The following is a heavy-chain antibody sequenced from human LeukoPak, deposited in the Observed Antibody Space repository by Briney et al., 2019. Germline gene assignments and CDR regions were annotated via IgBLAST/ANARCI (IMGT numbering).Heavy chain of an antibody. CDR3: TTDGVGSTPYYLHY. CDR1: GFTFTNAW. V-gene: IGHV3-15*01. CDR2: IKSRTDGGTT. D-gene: IGHD1-26*01. Sequence: PAGSLRLSCAASGFTFTNAWMNWVRQAPGKGLEWVGRIKSRTDGGTTDYAAPVKGRFTISRDDSKNTVYLHMNSLKTEDTAVYYCTTDGVGSTPYYLHYWGQGTLVTVSS. J-gene: IGHJ4*02.